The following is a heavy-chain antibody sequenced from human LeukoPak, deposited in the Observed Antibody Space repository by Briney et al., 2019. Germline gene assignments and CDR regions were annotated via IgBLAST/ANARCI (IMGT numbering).Heavy chain of an antibody. V-gene: IGHV3-21*01. CDR2: ISSSSSYI. D-gene: IGHD2-2*01. CDR3: AKGRPYQLRPPFDY. CDR1: GFTFSSYS. Sequence: GGSLRLSCAASGFTFSSYSMNWVRQAPGKGLEWVSSISSSSSYIYYADSVKGRFTISRDNSKNTLYLQMNSLRAEDTAVYYCAKGRPYQLRPPFDYWGQGTLVTVSS. J-gene: IGHJ4*02.